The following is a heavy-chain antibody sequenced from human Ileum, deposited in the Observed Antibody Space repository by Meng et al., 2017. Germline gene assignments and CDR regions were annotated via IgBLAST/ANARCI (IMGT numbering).Heavy chain of an antibody. CDR3: ARGVVSGSHYNTY. D-gene: IGHD3-10*01. J-gene: IGHJ4*02. V-gene: IGHV4-4*02. Sequence: QVQLQESGPGLVKPSGSVSLTCAVSGGSISSSIWWSWVRQPPERGLEWIGEIHHSGTTNYSPSLKSRLTISVDKSKNQFSLKLQSVTAADTAVYFCARGVVSGSHYNTYWGQGILVTVSS. CDR1: GGSISSSIW. CDR2: IHHSGTT.